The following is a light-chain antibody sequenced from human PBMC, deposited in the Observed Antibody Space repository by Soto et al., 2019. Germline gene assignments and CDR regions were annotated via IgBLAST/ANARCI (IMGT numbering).Light chain of an antibody. V-gene: IGKV1-39*01. Sequence: DIQMTQAPSSLSASVGDRVTITCRASQSISNYLNWYQQKPGKAPKLLIYAASSLQSGVPSRFSGSGSGTDFTLTIDSLQPEDFATYYCQQSYTTPRITFGQGTRLEIK. CDR2: AAS. J-gene: IGKJ5*01. CDR1: QSISNY. CDR3: QQSYTTPRIT.